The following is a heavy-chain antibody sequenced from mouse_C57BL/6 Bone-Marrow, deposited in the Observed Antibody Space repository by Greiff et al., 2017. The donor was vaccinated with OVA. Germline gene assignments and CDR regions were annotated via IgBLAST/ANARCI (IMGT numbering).Heavy chain of an antibody. J-gene: IGHJ1*03. V-gene: IGHV1-26*01. CDR3: ARWGSLDV. CDR1: GYTFTDYY. CDR2: INPNNGGT. Sequence: EVQLQQSGPELVKPGASVKISCKASGYTFTDYYMNWVKQSHGKSLEWIGDINPNNGGTSYNQKFKGKATLTVDKSSSTAYMELRSLTSEDSAVYYCARWGSLDVWGTGTTVTVSS.